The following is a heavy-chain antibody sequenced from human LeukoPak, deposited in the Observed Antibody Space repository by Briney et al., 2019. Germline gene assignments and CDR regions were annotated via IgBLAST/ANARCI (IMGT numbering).Heavy chain of an antibody. V-gene: IGHV1-69*05. Sequence: VASVEFSCKASGGTFSSYAISWVRQAPGQGLEWMGGIIPIFGTANYAQKFQGRVTITTDESTSTAYMELSSLRSEDTAVYYCARGAVPAAIRRVRGVDDWYFDLWGRGTLVTVSS. CDR1: GGTFSSYA. J-gene: IGHJ2*01. CDR3: ARGAVPAAIRRVRGVDDWYFDL. D-gene: IGHD2-2*02. CDR2: IIPIFGTA.